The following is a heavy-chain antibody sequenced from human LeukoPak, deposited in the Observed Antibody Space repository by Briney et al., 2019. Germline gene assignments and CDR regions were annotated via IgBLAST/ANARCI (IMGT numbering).Heavy chain of an antibody. CDR1: VDSHSRNNAA. CDR2: TYYRSKWYN. CDR3: ARGDLSWGLSWYFDL. Sequence: SHTYALICAICVDSHSRNNAAWTWITQSPSRGLEWLGRTYYRSKWYNEYAVSVKSRITINQDTSKNQFYLQLNSVTPEDTAVYYCARGDLSWGLSWYFDLWGRGTLVTVSP. V-gene: IGHV6-1*01. J-gene: IGHJ2*01. D-gene: IGHD7-27*01.